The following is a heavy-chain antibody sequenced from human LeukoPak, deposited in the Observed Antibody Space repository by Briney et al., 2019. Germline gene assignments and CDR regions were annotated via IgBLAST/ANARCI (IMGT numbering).Heavy chain of an antibody. D-gene: IGHD6-13*01. V-gene: IGHV4-59*08. J-gene: IGHJ4*02. CDR3: ARLSTGYSSRGPFDY. CDR2: IYYSGST. Sequence: SETLSLTCTVSGGSISSYYWSWIRQPPGKGLEWIGYIYYSGSTNYNPSLKSRVTISVDASKNQFSLKLGSVTAADTAVYYCARLSTGYSSRGPFDYWGQGTLVTVSS. CDR1: GGSISSYY.